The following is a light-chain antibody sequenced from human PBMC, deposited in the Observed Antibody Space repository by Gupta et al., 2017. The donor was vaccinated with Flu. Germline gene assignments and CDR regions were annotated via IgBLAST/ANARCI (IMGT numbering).Light chain of an antibody. CDR3: QVGDSSSDYV. Sequence: SFVLPQPPSVSVAPGQPARITCGGDHSGSRKVRWHQQKPGQAPVLVVYDDSDRPAGIPERFSGSNSGNTATLTISGGEAGEEADYYCQVGDSSSDYVFGAGTTVTVL. CDR1: HSGSRK. CDR2: DDS. V-gene: IGLV3-21*02. J-gene: IGLJ1*01.